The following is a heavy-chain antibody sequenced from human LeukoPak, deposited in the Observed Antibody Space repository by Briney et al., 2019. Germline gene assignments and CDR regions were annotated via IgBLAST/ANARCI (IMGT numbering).Heavy chain of an antibody. CDR1: GGSFSGYY. Sequence: PSETLSLTCAVYGGSFSGYYWSWIRQPPGKGLEWIGEINHSGSTNYNPSLKSRATISLDTSKNHFSLNLISMTAADSAVYFCARVRFLEWLSILAYNWFDSWGQGTLVTVSS. V-gene: IGHV4-34*01. J-gene: IGHJ5*01. CDR3: ARVRFLEWLSILAYNWFDS. CDR2: INHSGST. D-gene: IGHD3-3*01.